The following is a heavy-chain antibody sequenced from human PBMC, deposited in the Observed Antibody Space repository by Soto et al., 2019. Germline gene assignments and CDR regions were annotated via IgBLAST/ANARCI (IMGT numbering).Heavy chain of an antibody. CDR3: ARDLSWGSNWYYYMDV. D-gene: IGHD7-27*01. CDR2: ISSSSSVI. Sequence: PGGSLRLSCATSGFILSDCAMNWVSPAPGKGLEWVSYISSSSSVIDYADSVKGRFTVSRDNARNSLYLQMNSLRAEDTAVYYCARDLSWGSNWYYYMDVWGKGTTVTVSS. CDR1: GFILSDCA. J-gene: IGHJ6*03. V-gene: IGHV3-48*01.